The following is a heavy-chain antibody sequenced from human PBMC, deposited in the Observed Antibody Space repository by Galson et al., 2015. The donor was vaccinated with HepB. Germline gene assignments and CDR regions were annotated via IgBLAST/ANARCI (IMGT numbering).Heavy chain of an antibody. V-gene: IGHV4-4*02. Sequence: ETLSLTCAVSGSSISTTYWWSWVRQPPGKGLEWIGDIYHSGGTNYNPSLRNRLTISVDKSKNQFSLKLTSVTAADTAVYYCARESTNTRGFDPWGQGTLVTVSS. D-gene: IGHD5-24*01. J-gene: IGHJ5*02. CDR3: ARESTNTRGFDP. CDR2: IYHSGGT. CDR1: GSSISTTYW.